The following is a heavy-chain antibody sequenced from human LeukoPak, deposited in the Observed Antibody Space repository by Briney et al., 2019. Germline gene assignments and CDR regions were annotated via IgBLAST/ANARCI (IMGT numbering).Heavy chain of an antibody. V-gene: IGHV1-8*01. D-gene: IGHD5-18*01. J-gene: IGHJ4*02. Sequence: ASVKVSCKASGYTFTSYDINWVRQATGQGLEWMGWMNPNSGNTGYAQKFQGRVTMTRNTSISTAYMELSSLRSEDTAVYYCAGGYSYGPSFDYWGQGTLVTVSS. CDR1: GYTFTSYD. CDR3: AGGYSYGPSFDY. CDR2: MNPNSGNT.